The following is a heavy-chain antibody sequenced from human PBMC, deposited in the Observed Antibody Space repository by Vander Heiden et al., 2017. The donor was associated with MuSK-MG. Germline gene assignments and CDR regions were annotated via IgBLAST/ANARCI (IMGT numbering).Heavy chain of an antibody. CDR2: IGHDGINA. V-gene: IGHV3-33*06. D-gene: IGHD2-15*01. Sequence: QVQLVQSGGGVVQPGTSLRLSCAASGFTFSITGMHWVRQAPGKGLEWVAVIGHDGINARYAASVEGRFTISRDNSKNTLYLQMHTLSAEEKDVYYCAKDQRHCRPCQGPVDNWLDSWGQGALVHVS. CDR1: GFTFSITG. CDR3: AKDQRHCRPCQGPVDNWLDS. J-gene: IGHJ5*01.